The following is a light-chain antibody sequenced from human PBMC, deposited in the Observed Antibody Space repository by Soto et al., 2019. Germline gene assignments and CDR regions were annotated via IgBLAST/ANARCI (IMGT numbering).Light chain of an antibody. Sequence: EIALTQSPGTLSLSPGERATLSCRARQSVSSSYLAWYQQKPGQAPRLLIYGASSRATGIPDRFSGSGSGTDFTLTISRLEPEDFAVYYCQKYGSSPPRTFGQGTKVEIK. V-gene: IGKV3-20*01. J-gene: IGKJ1*01. CDR3: QKYGSSPPRT. CDR1: QSVSSSY. CDR2: GAS.